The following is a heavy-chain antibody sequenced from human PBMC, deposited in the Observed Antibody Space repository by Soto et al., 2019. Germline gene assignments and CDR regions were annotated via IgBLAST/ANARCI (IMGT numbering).Heavy chain of an antibody. Sequence: PSDTLSLTCTVSGGSISSGGYYWSWIRQHPGKGLEWIGYIYYSGSTYYNPSLKSRVTISVDTSKNQFSLKLSSVTAADTAVYYCARVPSTPAPHYYYGMDVWGQGTTVTVSS. V-gene: IGHV4-31*03. CDR3: ARVPSTPAPHYYYGMDV. CDR1: GGSISSGGYY. J-gene: IGHJ6*02. CDR2: IYYSGST. D-gene: IGHD2-2*01.